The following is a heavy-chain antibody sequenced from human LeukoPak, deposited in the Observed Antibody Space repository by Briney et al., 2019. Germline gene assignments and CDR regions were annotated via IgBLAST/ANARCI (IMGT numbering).Heavy chain of an antibody. J-gene: IGHJ4*02. CDR3: VGTTKWLAFDY. D-gene: IGHD5-24*01. Sequence: SETLSLTCTVSGGSIGSDYWSWIRQPPGKGLEWIGNIYYSGSTNYNPSLNSRVTISLDTSKNQLSLNLNSETAADTAVYYCVGTTKWLAFDYWGQGVLVTVSS. CDR1: GGSIGSDY. CDR2: IYYSGST. V-gene: IGHV4-59*01.